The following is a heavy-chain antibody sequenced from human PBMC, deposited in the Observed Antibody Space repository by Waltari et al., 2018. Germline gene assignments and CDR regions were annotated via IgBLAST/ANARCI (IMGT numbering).Heavy chain of an antibody. CDR1: GGSFSGYY. CDR3: ARGAGSPFDY. Sequence: QVQLQQWGAGLLKPSETLSLTCAVYGGSFSGYYWSWIRQPPGKGLEWIGEINHSGSTNYNPSLKSRVTISVDTSKNQFSLKLSSVTAADTAVYYCARGAGSPFDYWGQGTLVTVSS. V-gene: IGHV4-34*01. J-gene: IGHJ4*02. CDR2: INHSGST. D-gene: IGHD6-13*01.